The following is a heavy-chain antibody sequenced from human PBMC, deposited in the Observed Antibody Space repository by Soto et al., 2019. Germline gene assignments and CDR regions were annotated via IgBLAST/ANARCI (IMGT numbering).Heavy chain of an antibody. CDR3: AKDKDCSGGSCYYDY. V-gene: IGHV3-23*01. CDR1: GFTFSRYA. CDR2: ISGSGGST. Sequence: GGSLRLSCAASGFTFSRYAMSWVRQAPGKGLEWVSAISGSGGSTYYADSVKGRFTISRDNSKNTLYLQMNGLRAEDTAVYYCAKDKDCSGGSCYYDYCGQGTLVTVSA. D-gene: IGHD2-15*01. J-gene: IGHJ4*02.